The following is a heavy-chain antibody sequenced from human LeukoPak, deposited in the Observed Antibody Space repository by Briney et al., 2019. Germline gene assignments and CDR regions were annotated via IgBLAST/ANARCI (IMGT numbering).Heavy chain of an antibody. CDR3: ARLSAAASHP. Sequence: SETLSLTCTVSGGSINTHYWGWIRQPPGKGLERIGYVDSSDSTHYSHYNPSLKSRVSISADMSKNQFSLNMYSVTTADTAVYYCARLSAAASHPWGQGTLVTVSS. D-gene: IGHD6-13*01. CDR1: GGSINTHY. CDR2: VDSSDSTHYS. V-gene: IGHV4-4*09. J-gene: IGHJ5*02.